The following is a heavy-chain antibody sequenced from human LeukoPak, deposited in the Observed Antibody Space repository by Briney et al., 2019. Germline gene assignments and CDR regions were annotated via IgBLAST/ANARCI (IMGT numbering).Heavy chain of an antibody. J-gene: IGHJ4*02. CDR2: IRYDGRNK. CDR3: AKDRWLQGYFDY. V-gene: IGHV3-30*02. CDR1: GFTFSSSG. Sequence: GGSLRLSCAASGFTFSSSGMHWVRQAPGKGLEWVAFIRYDGRNKYYADSVKGRCTVSRDNSKKTVYLQMNSLRTEDTAVYYCAKDRWLQGYFDYWGQGTLVTVSS. D-gene: IGHD5-24*01.